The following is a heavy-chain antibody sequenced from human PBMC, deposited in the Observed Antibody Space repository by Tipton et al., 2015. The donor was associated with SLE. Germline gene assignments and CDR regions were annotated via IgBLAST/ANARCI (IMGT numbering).Heavy chain of an antibody. CDR3: AGGELRYGDYDFYY. D-gene: IGHD4-17*01. CDR1: GDSINSYY. CDR2: IFYSGGT. V-gene: IGHV4-59*01. Sequence: TLSLTCSVSGDSINSYYWSWIRQTPGKGLEWIGYIFYSGGTNYNPSLKSRVTISGDTSKNQFSLRLSSVTAADTAVYYCAGGELRYGDYDFYYWGQGSLVTVSS. J-gene: IGHJ4*02.